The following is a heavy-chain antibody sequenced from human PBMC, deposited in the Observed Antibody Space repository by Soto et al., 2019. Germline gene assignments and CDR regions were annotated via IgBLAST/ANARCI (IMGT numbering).Heavy chain of an antibody. CDR2: IYYSGST. D-gene: IGHD3-10*01. J-gene: IGHJ4*02. CDR3: ARQCERLLWPDY. V-gene: IGHV4-39*01. Sequence: NPSETLSLTCTVSGGSISSSSYHWGWIRQPPGKGLEWIGSIYYSGSTYYNPSLKSRVTISVDTSKNQFSLKLSSVTAADTAVYYCARQCERLLWPDYWGQGTLVTVSS. CDR1: GGSISSSSYH.